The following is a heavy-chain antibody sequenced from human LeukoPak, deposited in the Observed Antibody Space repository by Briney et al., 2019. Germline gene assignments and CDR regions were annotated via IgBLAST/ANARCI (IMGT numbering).Heavy chain of an antibody. J-gene: IGHJ6*02. CDR2: ISAYNGNT. CDR1: GYTFTSYG. Sequence: ASVKVSCKASGYTFTSYGISWVRQAPGQGLEWMGWISAYNGNTNYAQKLQGRVTMTTDTSTGTAYMELRSLRSDDTAVYYCARDIRAPLGLKGEADFWSGPRNYYYYYYGMDVWGQGTTVTVSS. D-gene: IGHD3-3*01. V-gene: IGHV1-18*01. CDR3: ARDIRAPLGLKGEADFWSGPRNYYYYYYGMDV.